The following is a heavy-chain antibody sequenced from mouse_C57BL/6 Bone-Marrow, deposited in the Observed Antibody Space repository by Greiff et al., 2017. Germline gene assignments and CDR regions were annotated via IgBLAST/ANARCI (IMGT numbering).Heavy chain of an antibody. V-gene: IGHV1-26*01. CDR1: GYTFTDYY. J-gene: IGHJ3*01. CDR3: ARSALRYSAGFAY. D-gene: IGHD1-1*01. Sequence: EVLLQQSGPELVKPGASVKISCKASGYTFTDYYMNWVKQSHGKSLEWIGDINPNNGGTSYNQKFKGKATLTVDKSSSTAYMELRSLTSEDSAVYYCARSALRYSAGFAYWGQGTLVTVSA. CDR2: INPNNGGT.